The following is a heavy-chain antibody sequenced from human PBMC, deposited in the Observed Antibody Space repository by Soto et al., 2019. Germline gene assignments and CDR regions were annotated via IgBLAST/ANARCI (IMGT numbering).Heavy chain of an antibody. CDR1: GFSLSTSGVG. D-gene: IGHD3-9*01. Sequence: QITLKESGPTLVKPTQTLTLTCTFSGFSLSTSGVGVGWIRQPPGKALEWLALIYWDDDKRYSPSLKSRLTIPKDTSKNPVVLTMTNMDPVDTATYYCAHKDPMTGFRDYWGQGTLVTVSS. V-gene: IGHV2-5*02. J-gene: IGHJ4*02. CDR2: IYWDDDK. CDR3: AHKDPMTGFRDY.